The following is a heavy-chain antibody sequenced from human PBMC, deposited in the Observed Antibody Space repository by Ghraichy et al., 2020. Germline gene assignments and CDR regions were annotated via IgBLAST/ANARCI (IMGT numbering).Heavy chain of an antibody. CDR3: ARDGELVRESYYYYGMDV. V-gene: IGHV4-38-2*02. D-gene: IGHD1-26*01. CDR1: GYSISSGYY. J-gene: IGHJ6*02. Sequence: SETLSLTCAVSGYSISSGYYWGWIRQPPGKGLEWIGSIYHSGSTYYNPSLKSRVTISVDTSKNQFSLKLSSVTAADTAVYYCARDGELVRESYYYYGMDVWGQGTTVTVSS. CDR2: IYHSGST.